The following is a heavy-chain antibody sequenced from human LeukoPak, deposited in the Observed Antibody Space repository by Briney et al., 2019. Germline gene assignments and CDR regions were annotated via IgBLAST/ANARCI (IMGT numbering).Heavy chain of an antibody. J-gene: IGHJ6*03. CDR3: ARDGYSSSWSNYYYYMDV. Sequence: SETTSLSCTVSGGSISSYYWSWIRQPAGKGLEWIGRIYTSGSTNYNPSLKSRVTMSVDTSKNQFSLKLSSVTAADTAVYYCARDGYSSSWSNYYYYMDVWGKGTTVTVSS. CDR1: GGSISSYY. D-gene: IGHD6-13*01. CDR2: IYTSGST. V-gene: IGHV4-4*07.